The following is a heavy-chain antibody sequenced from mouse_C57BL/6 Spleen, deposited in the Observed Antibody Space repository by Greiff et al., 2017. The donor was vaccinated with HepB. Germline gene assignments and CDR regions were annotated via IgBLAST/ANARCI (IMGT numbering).Heavy chain of an antibody. CDR3: AREAYYGNPWFAY. V-gene: IGHV1-64*01. D-gene: IGHD2-10*01. CDR1: GYTFTSYW. J-gene: IGHJ3*01. Sequence: QVQLQQPGAELVKPGASVKLSCKASGYTFTSYWMHWVKQRPGQGLEWIGMIHPNSGSTNYNEKFKSKATLTVDKSSSTAYMQLSSLTSEDSAVYYCAREAYYGNPWFAYWGQRTLVTVSA. CDR2: IHPNSGST.